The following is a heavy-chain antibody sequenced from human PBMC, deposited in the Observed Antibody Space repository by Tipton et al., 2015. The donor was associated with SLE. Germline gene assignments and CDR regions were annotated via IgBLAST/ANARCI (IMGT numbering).Heavy chain of an antibody. D-gene: IGHD1-14*01. CDR3: ATNPGHYYYYDGMDV. CDR2: MNPNSGNT. J-gene: IGHJ6*02. CDR1: GYTFTSYD. Sequence: QSGAEVKKPGASVKVSCKASGYTFTSYDINWVRQATGQGLEWMGWMNPNSGNTGYAQKFQGRVTMTRNTSISTAYMELSSLRSEDTAVYYCATNPGHYYYYDGMDVWGQGTTVTVSS. V-gene: IGHV1-8*01.